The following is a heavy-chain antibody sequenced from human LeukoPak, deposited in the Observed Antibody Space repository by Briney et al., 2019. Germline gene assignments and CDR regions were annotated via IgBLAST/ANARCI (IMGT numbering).Heavy chain of an antibody. CDR2: ISWNSGSI. J-gene: IGHJ4*02. CDR1: GFTFDDYA. Sequence: GGSLRLSCAASGFTFDDYAMHWVRQAPGKGLEWVSGISWNSGSIGYADSVKGRFTISRDNAKNSLYLQMNSLRAEDMALYYCAKDIWAVLSSSGSAIDYWGQGTLVTVSS. V-gene: IGHV3-9*03. CDR3: AKDIWAVLSSSGSAIDY. D-gene: IGHD6-6*01.